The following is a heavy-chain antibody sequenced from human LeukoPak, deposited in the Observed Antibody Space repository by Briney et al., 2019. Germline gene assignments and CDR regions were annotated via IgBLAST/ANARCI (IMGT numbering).Heavy chain of an antibody. J-gene: IGHJ4*02. Sequence: GGSLRLSCAASGFTFSNAWMSWVRQAPGKGLEWVSSISSSSSYIYYADSVKGRFTISRDNAKNSLYLQMNSLRAEDTAVYYCARGDYYGSGTWGFDYWGQGTLVTVSS. CDR3: ARGDYYGSGTWGFDY. CDR2: ISSSSSYI. D-gene: IGHD3-10*01. CDR1: GFTFSNAW. V-gene: IGHV3-21*01.